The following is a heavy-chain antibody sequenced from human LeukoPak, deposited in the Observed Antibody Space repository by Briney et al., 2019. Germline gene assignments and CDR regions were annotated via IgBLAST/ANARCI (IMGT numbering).Heavy chain of an antibody. V-gene: IGHV4-39*07. CDR3: ARGQARLSWFDP. J-gene: IGHJ5*02. Sequence: PSETLSLTCTVSGGSISSSSYYWGWIRQPPGKGLEWIGNIYYSGSTYYNPSLKSRVTISVDTSKNQFSLKLSSVTAADTAVYYCARGQARLSWFDPWGQGTLVTVSS. CDR2: IYYSGST. D-gene: IGHD6-25*01. CDR1: GGSISSSSYY.